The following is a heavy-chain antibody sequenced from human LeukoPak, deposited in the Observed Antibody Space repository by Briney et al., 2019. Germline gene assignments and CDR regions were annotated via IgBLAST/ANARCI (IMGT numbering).Heavy chain of an antibody. V-gene: IGHV4-59*08. CDR2: IYYSGST. D-gene: IGHD2-21*02. CDR1: GGSISSKY. Sequence: SETLSLTCTVSGGSISSKYWSWIRQSPGKGLEWIGYIYYSGSTKYNPSLKSRVTISVETSKNQFSLRLSSVTAADTAVYYCATGDDCYSGVDCYFDPWGQGILVTVSS. J-gene: IGHJ5*02. CDR3: ATGDDCYSGVDCYFDP.